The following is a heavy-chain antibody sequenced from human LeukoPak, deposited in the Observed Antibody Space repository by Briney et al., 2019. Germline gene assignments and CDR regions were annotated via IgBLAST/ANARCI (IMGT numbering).Heavy chain of an antibody. CDR2: IRGGGSDT. Sequence: GGSLRLSCAASGFTFSSNTMTWVRQVSGKGLEWVSRIRGGGSDTYYAGTVRGRFTISRDNSKNTLYLQMNSLRAEDTAVYYCAREGTYYYDSSGYGGILDAFDIWGQGTMVTVSS. J-gene: IGHJ3*02. CDR3: AREGTYYYDSSGYGGILDAFDI. CDR1: GFTFSSNT. D-gene: IGHD3-22*01. V-gene: IGHV3-23*01.